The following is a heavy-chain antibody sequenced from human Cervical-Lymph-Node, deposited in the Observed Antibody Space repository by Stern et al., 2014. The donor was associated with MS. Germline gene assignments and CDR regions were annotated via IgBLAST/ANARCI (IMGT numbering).Heavy chain of an antibody. CDR2: IRMKRYGGTA. J-gene: IGHJ4*02. D-gene: IGHD3-10*01. V-gene: IGHV3-49*03. CDR3: SRAAPGVELDVLHYFDY. CDR1: GFTLGDYG. Sequence: EVQLVESGGGLVQPGRSLRLSCTASGFTLGDYGMTWFRQAQRKGLEWIAFIRMKRYGGTAKYAASVSDRFTVSRDDSKNIVYLQMDSLKVEDTAVYYCSRAAPGVELDVLHYFDYWGQGTLVTVSS.